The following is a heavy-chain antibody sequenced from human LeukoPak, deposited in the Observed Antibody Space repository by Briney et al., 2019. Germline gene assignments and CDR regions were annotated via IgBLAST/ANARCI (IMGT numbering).Heavy chain of an antibody. CDR3: AKLANYYDSSGYPNTPTNWFDP. J-gene: IGHJ5*02. V-gene: IGHV1-69*06. Sequence: GASVKVSCKASGGTFSSYAISWVRQAPGQGLEWMGGIIPIFGTANYAQKFQGRVTITADKSTSTAYMELSSLRSEDTAVYYRAKLANYYDSSGYPNTPTNWFDPWGQGTLVTVSS. CDR1: GGTFSSYA. CDR2: IIPIFGTA. D-gene: IGHD3-22*01.